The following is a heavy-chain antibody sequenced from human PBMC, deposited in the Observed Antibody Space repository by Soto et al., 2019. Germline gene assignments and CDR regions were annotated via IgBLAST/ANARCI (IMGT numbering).Heavy chain of an antibody. J-gene: IGHJ3*02. D-gene: IGHD1-1*01. CDR3: ARDGSPKGLDAFDI. V-gene: IGHV3-21*01. CDR1: GFTFSSYS. Sequence: GGSLRLSCAASGFTFSSYSMNWVRQAPGKGLEWVSSISSSRSYIYYVDSVKGRFTISRDNAKNSLYLQMNSLRAEDTAVYYCARDGSPKGLDAFDIWGQGTMVTVSS. CDR2: ISSSRSYI.